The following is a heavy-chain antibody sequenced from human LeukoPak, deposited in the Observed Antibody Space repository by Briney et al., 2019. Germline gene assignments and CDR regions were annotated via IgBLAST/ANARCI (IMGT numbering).Heavy chain of an antibody. CDR1: GFTFSSYA. Sequence: GGPLRLSCAASGFTFSSYAMSWVRQAQGKGLEGVSAISGSGGSTYYADSVKGRFTISRDNSKNTLYLQMNSLRAEDTAVYYCAKGDYGDYVGPWFDPWGQGTLVTVSS. CDR3: AKGDYGDYVGPWFDP. J-gene: IGHJ5*02. V-gene: IGHV3-23*01. D-gene: IGHD4-17*01. CDR2: ISGSGGST.